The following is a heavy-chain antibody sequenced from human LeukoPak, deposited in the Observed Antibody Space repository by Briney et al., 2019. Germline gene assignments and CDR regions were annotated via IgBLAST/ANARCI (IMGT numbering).Heavy chain of an antibody. J-gene: IGHJ4*02. D-gene: IGHD1-26*01. CDR1: GFTFREAW. V-gene: IGHV3-33*07. CDR3: ARAEWELQENYFDY. Sequence: GGTLRLSCVGSGFTFREAWMSWVRQVPGVGLEWVAVIWYDGSNKYYADSVKGRFTISRDNSKNTLYLQMNSLRAEDTAVYYCARAEWELQENYFDYWGQGTLVTVSS. CDR2: IWYDGSNK.